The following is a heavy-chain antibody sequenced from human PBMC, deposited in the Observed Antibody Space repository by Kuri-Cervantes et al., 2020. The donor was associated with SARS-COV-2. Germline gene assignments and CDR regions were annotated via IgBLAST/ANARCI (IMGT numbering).Heavy chain of an antibody. CDR2: ISGSGGST. Sequence: GESLKISCAASGFTFSSYGMHWVRQAPGKGLEWVSAISGSGGSTYYADSVKGRFTISRDNSKNTLYLQMNSLRAEDTAVYYCAKDHGGYDRGAFDIWGQGTMVTVSS. CDR3: AKDHGGYDRGAFDI. J-gene: IGHJ3*02. D-gene: IGHD5-12*01. CDR1: GFTFSSYG. V-gene: IGHV3-23*01.